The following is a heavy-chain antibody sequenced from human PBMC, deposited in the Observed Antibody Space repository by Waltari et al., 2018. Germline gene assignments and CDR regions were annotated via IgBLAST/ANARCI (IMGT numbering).Heavy chain of an antibody. CDR3: ARTDY. CDR2: ISYDGINK. Sequence: QVQLVESGGGVVQPGRSLRLSGAASGSTFSSYAMPWVRQAPGKGLELLAVISYDGINKYYADSVKVRFTISRDNSKNTLYLQMNSLRAEDTAVYYCARTDYWGQGTLVTVSS. CDR1: GSTFSSYA. V-gene: IGHV3-30-3*01. J-gene: IGHJ4*02.